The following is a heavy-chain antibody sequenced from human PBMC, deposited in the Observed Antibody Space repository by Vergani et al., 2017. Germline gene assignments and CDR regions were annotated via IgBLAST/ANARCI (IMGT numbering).Heavy chain of an antibody. Sequence: EVQLVESGGGLVQPGGSLRLSCAASGFTFSSYAMSWVRQAPGKGLEWVANIKQDGSEKYYVDSVKGRFTISRDNAKNSLYLQMNSLRAEDTAVYYCGWLPNYWGQGTLVTVSS. CDR3: GWLPNY. CDR2: IKQDGSEK. V-gene: IGHV3-7*01. CDR1: GFTFSSYA. D-gene: IGHD5-18*01. J-gene: IGHJ4*02.